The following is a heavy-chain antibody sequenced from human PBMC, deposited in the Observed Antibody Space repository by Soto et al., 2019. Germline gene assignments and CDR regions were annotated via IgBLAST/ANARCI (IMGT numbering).Heavy chain of an antibody. V-gene: IGHV4-31*03. D-gene: IGHD1-1*01. CDR3: ARTTDAFDI. J-gene: IGHJ3*02. CDR2: IYYSGST. Sequence: PSETLSLTCTVSGYSISNGGYYWSWIRQRPGEGLEWLGYIYYSGSTYYNPSPKSRPSISVDTSKNQFSLKVNSVTAADTAVYYCARTTDAFDIWGQGTMVTVSS. CDR1: GYSISNGGYY.